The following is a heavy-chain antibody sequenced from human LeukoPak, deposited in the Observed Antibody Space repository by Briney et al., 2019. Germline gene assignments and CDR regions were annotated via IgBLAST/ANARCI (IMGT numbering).Heavy chain of an antibody. D-gene: IGHD6-6*01. CDR3: ATGDVAARLGH. CDR2: INHSGSI. Sequence: SETLSLTCAVYGGSLSGDYLSWIRQPPGKGLEWIWEINHSGSISYNPSPKSRATISVDTSKNQFSLKVTSVTAADTGVYYCATGDVAARLGHWGQGTLVTVPS. J-gene: IGHJ5*02. V-gene: IGHV4-34*01. CDR1: GGSLSGDY.